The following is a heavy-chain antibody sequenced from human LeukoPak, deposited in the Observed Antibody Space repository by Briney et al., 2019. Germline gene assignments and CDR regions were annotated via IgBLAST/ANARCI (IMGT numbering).Heavy chain of an antibody. CDR2: ISASGTLT. CDR1: GFTFSDYY. Sequence: GGSLRLSCAASGFTFSDYYMSWIRQAPGKGLEWISYISASGTLTHYADSVEGRFTISRDNAKNSLYLQMNSLRVEDTAVYYCAKVAKYYYGSETYYFFEHWGQGTPVTASS. J-gene: IGHJ4*02. CDR3: AKVAKYYYGSETYYFFEH. V-gene: IGHV3-11*06. D-gene: IGHD3-10*01.